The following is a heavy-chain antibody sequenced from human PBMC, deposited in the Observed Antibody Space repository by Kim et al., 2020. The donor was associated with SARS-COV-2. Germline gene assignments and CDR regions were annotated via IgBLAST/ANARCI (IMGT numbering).Heavy chain of an antibody. CDR3: ARVNDY. Sequence: AGKGNTQYSPKFQGRVTITRDTSASTAYMELSSLRSEDTAVYYCARVNDYWGQGTLVTVSS. V-gene: IGHV1-3*01. J-gene: IGHJ4*02. CDR2: AGKGNT.